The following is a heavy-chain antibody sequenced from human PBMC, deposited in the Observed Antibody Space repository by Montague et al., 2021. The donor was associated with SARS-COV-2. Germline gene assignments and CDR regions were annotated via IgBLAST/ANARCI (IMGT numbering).Heavy chain of an antibody. V-gene: IGHV4-4*07. D-gene: IGHD6-13*01. CDR3: ARGDHPQSGSWYCFDT. Sequence: SETLSLTCTVSGGSINYYYWHWLRQSAPKGLEWIGRIYSRGNANYSPSLKSRGTMSVATSPNQFSLKLNSLTAADTAVYYCARGDHPQSGSWYCFDTWGQGALVTVSS. CDR2: IYSRGNA. J-gene: IGHJ4*02. CDR1: GGSINYYY.